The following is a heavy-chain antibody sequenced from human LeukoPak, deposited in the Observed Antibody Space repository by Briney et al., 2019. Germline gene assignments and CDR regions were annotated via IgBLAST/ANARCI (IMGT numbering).Heavy chain of an antibody. Sequence: PSETLSLTCTVSGGSISSSSYYWGWIRQPPGKGLEWIGSIYYSGSTYYNPSLKSRVTISVDTSKNQFSLKLSSVTAADTAVYYCARDRPAAIPYWGQGTLVTVSS. CDR3: ARDRPAAIPY. D-gene: IGHD2-2*02. V-gene: IGHV4-39*07. J-gene: IGHJ4*02. CDR1: GGSISSSSYY. CDR2: IYYSGST.